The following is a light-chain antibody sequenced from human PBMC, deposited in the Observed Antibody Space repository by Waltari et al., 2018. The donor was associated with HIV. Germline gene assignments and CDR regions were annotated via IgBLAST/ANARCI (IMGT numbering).Light chain of an antibody. V-gene: IGKV3-15*01. J-gene: IGKJ2*01. CDR2: GAS. CDR3: QQYNNWPRT. CDR1: QSVSSN. Sequence: EIVMTQSPVPLSVSPGERSPLSCRASQSVSSNLAWYQQKPGQAPRLLIYGASTRATGIPARFSGSGSGTEFTLTISSLQSEDFAVYYCQQYNNWPRTFGQGTKLESK.